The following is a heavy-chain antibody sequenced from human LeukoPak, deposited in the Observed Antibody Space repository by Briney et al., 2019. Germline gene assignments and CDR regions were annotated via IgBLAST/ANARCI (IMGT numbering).Heavy chain of an antibody. CDR1: GFTFSSYV. Sequence: PGGSLRLSCTASGFTFSSYVMIWVRQAPGKGLEWVSTISGSGGGPYYADSVKGRFSISRDNSKNTLFLQMNSLRTEDTALYYCARYCSGVSCYSGVDYWGQGTLVTVSS. CDR3: ARYCSGVSCYSGVDY. J-gene: IGHJ4*02. CDR2: ISGSGGGP. V-gene: IGHV3-23*01. D-gene: IGHD2-15*01.